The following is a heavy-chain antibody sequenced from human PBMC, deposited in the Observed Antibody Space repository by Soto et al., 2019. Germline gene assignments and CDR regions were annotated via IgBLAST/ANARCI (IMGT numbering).Heavy chain of an antibody. J-gene: IGHJ4*02. CDR2: ISKSGFDT. V-gene: IGHV3-23*01. D-gene: IGHD2-2*01. CDR3: AKDTYSSSWYF. CDR1: GFTFNNYA. Sequence: EVQLLESGGDLVQPGGSLRLSCAASGFTFNNYAMTWVRQAPGKGLEWVSSISKSGFDTYYADSVKGRFTISRDNSKNTLYLEMNGLRAEDTALYFCAKDTYSSSWYFWGQGTLVTVSS.